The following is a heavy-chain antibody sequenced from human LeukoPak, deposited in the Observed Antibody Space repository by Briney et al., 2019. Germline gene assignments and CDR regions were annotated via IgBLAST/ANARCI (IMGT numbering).Heavy chain of an antibody. J-gene: IGHJ6*03. D-gene: IGHD6-13*01. CDR2: ISAYNGNT. V-gene: IGHV1-18*01. CDR3: ARVGYSSSWYDKGPGTWYYYMDV. CDR1: GYTFTSYG. Sequence: ASVKVSCKASGYTFTSYGISWVRQAPGQGLEWMGWISAYNGNTNYAQKLQGRVTMTTDTSTSTAYMELRSLRSDDTAVYYCARVGYSSSWYDKGPGTWYYYMDVWGKGTTVTVSS.